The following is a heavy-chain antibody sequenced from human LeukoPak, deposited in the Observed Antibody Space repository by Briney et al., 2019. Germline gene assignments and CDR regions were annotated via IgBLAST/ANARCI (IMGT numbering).Heavy chain of an antibody. Sequence: GGSLRLSCAGSGFTFGGYGMHWFRQTPGKGLEWVAVIAYDGSRAFYADSVKGRFTISRDNSKNTMSVQMDDLRAEDTAVYYCTRYNNDLFDYWGQGTLVTVSS. V-gene: IGHV3-33*01. CDR3: TRYNNDLFDY. CDR2: IAYDGSRA. CDR1: GFTFGGYG. D-gene: IGHD1-14*01. J-gene: IGHJ4*02.